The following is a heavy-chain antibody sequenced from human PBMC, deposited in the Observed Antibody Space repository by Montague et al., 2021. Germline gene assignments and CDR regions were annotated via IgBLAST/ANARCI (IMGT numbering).Heavy chain of an antibody. J-gene: IGHJ4*02. D-gene: IGHD3-9*01. V-gene: IGHV4-4*02. CDR1: GVSISNTYW. Sequence: SETLSLTCAVSGVSISNTYWWTWVRQSPGKGLEWIGEISVGGTTNYNSSFKSRVTMSIDRSKNHFSLSLTSVTAADTAVYYCATVFILIGYTWDHWGQGTLVTVSS. CDR2: ISVGGTT. CDR3: ATVFILIGYTWDH.